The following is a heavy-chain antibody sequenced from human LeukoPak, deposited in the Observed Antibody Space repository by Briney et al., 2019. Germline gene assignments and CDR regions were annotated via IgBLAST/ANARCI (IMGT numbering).Heavy chain of an antibody. Sequence: SPSETLSLTCIVAGDSVSSYYWSWIRQPPGKGLEWLGYISYSGSTNYKPSLKSRVTISVDTSKNQFSLKLRSVTAADTAVYYCATVSQENYFHFWGQGTLVTVSS. V-gene: IGHV4-59*02. CDR3: ATVSQENYFHF. CDR2: ISYSGST. J-gene: IGHJ1*01. CDR1: GDSVSSYY. D-gene: IGHD1-7*01.